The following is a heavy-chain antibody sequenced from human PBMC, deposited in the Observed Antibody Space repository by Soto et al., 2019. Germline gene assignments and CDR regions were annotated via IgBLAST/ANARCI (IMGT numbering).Heavy chain of an antibody. CDR1: GGSLRGYS. V-gene: IGHV4-34*01. Sequence: SETLSLTCAVAGGSLRGYSWTWIRQPPGKGLEWIGEINYSGNTNYSPSLKSRVTISIDTAKNEFSLRLNSVTAADTAVYYCARGNDYDLWGRGTLVTVSS. CDR2: INYSGNT. J-gene: IGHJ2*01. CDR3: ARGNDYDL.